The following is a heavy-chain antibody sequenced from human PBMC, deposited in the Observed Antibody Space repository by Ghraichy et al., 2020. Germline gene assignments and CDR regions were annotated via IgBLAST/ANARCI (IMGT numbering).Heavy chain of an antibody. V-gene: IGHV4-59*01. CDR3: ARERGVSGYSYGYSYYYGMDV. CDR1: GGSISSYY. J-gene: IGHJ6*02. CDR2: IYYSGST. D-gene: IGHD5-18*01. Sequence: SETLSLTCTVSGGSISSYYWSWIRQPPGKGLEWIGYIYYSGSTNYNPSLKSRVTISVDTSKNQFSLKLSSVTAADTAVYYCARERGVSGYSYGYSYYYGMDVWGQGTTVTVSS.